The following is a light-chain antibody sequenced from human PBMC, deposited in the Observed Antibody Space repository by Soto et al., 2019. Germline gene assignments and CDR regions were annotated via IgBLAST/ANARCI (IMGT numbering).Light chain of an antibody. CDR2: GAS. V-gene: IGKV3-15*01. Sequence: EIVLTQSPGTLSVSPGDRVTLSCRASQSVDINLAWYQQRAGQAPRLLVYGASTKATDMPGRFSGRGSGTEFTLTISRLEPEDFAVYYCQQYSSSPLTFGGGTKVDIK. J-gene: IGKJ4*01. CDR3: QQYSSSPLT. CDR1: QSVDIN.